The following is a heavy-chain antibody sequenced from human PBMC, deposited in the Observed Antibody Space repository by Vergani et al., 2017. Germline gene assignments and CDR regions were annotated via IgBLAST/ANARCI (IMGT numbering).Heavy chain of an antibody. V-gene: IGHV1-24*01. D-gene: IGHD4-17*01. J-gene: IGHJ5*02. CDR3: ATDPATVTNYNWFDP. CDR2: FDPEDGET. Sequence: QVQLVQSGAEVKKPGASVKVSCKVSGYTLTELSMHWVRQAPGKGLEWMGGFDPEDGETIYAQKFQGRVTMTEDTATDTAYMELSSLRSEDTAVYCCATDPATVTNYNWFDPWGQGTLVTVSS. CDR1: GYTLTELS.